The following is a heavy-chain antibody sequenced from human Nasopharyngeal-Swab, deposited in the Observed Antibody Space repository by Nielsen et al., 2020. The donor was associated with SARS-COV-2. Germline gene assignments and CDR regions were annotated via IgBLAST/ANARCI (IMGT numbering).Heavy chain of an antibody. CDR3: ARLIVATSWYFDL. D-gene: IGHD5-12*01. Sequence: SETLSLTCTVSGGSISSGGYYWSWIRQHPGKGLEWIGYLYYSGSTYYNPSLKSRVTISVDTSKNQFSLKLSSVTAADTAVYYCARLIVATSWYFDLWGRGTLVTVSS. CDR2: LYYSGST. J-gene: IGHJ2*01. CDR1: GGSISSGGYY. V-gene: IGHV4-31*03.